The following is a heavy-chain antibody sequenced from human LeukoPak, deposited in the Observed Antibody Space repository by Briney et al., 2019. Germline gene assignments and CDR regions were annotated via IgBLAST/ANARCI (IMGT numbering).Heavy chain of an antibody. Sequence: SVKVSCKASGGTFSSYAISWVRQAPGQGLEWMEWIIPIFGTANYAQKFQGRVTITADESTSTAYMELSSLRSEDTAVYYCARVRISEWFGESPGYGMDVWGKGTTVTVSS. D-gene: IGHD3-10*01. CDR3: ARVRISEWFGESPGYGMDV. J-gene: IGHJ6*04. CDR2: IIPIFGTA. V-gene: IGHV1-69*01. CDR1: GGTFSSYA.